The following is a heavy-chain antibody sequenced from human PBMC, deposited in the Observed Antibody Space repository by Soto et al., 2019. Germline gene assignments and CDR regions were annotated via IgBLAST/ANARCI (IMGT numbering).Heavy chain of an antibody. CDR2: IYYSGST. CDR3: ARDEYHVAAAGTW. D-gene: IGHD6-13*01. J-gene: IGHJ4*02. V-gene: IGHV4-38-2*02. CDR1: GYSISSGYF. Sequence: PSETLSLTCVVSGYSISSGYFWGWIRQPPGKALEFIGNIYYSGSTYYNPSLKSRASLSVDTSKNQFSLKLSSVTAADTAVYYCARDEYHVAAAGTWWGQGTLVTVSS.